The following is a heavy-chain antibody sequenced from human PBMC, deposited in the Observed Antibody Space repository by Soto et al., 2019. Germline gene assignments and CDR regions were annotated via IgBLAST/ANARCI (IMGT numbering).Heavy chain of an antibody. Sequence: QVQLVQSGAEVKKPGASVKVSCKASGYTFTSYDINWVRQATGQGLEWMGWMNPNSGNTGYAQKFQGRVTMTRNTSISTAYMELSSLRSEATAVYYCARIKGDNCSGGSCYFWFDPWGQGTLVTVSS. CDR1: GYTFTSYD. CDR3: ARIKGDNCSGGSCYFWFDP. D-gene: IGHD2-15*01. V-gene: IGHV1-8*01. CDR2: MNPNSGNT. J-gene: IGHJ5*02.